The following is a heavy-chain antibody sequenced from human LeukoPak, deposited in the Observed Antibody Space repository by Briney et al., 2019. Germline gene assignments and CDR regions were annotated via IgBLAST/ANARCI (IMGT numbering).Heavy chain of an antibody. D-gene: IGHD6-13*01. CDR3: ARGSMGIAAAGTDY. Sequence: GGSLRLSCAASGFTFSSYEMNWVRQAPGKGLEWVSYISSGSTIYYADSVKGRFTISRDNAKNSLYLQMNSLRAEDTAVYYCARGSMGIAAAGTDYWGQGTLVTVSS. J-gene: IGHJ4*02. CDR1: GFTFSSYE. V-gene: IGHV3-48*03. CDR2: ISSGSTI.